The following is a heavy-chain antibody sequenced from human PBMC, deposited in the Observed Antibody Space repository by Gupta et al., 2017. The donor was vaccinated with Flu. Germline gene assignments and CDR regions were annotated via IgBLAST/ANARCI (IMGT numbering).Heavy chain of an antibody. D-gene: IGHD2-15*01. CDR1: SYA. Sequence: SYAMSWVRQAPGKGLEWLSAISGSGGSTYYADSVKGRFTISRDNSKNTLYLQMNSLRAEDTAVYYCAKPLDSPEYFQHWGQGTLLTVSS. CDR2: ISGSGGST. V-gene: IGHV3-23*01. J-gene: IGHJ1*01. CDR3: AKPLDSPEYFQH.